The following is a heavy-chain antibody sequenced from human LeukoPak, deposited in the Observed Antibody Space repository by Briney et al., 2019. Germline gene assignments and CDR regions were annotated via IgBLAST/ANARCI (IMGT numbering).Heavy chain of an antibody. Sequence: WLYCFSFIITICITIYYAASLTGLFTISRENAKNSLYLQMNSLRAEDTAVYYCARRWKFDPWGQGTLVTVSS. J-gene: IGHJ5*02. CDR3: ARRWKFDP. V-gene: IGHV3-48*03. D-gene: IGHD1-1*01. CDR2: IITICITI.